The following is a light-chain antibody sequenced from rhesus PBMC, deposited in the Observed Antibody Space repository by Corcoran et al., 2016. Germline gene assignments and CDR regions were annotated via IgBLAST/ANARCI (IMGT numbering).Light chain of an antibody. CDR2: KVS. CDR3: MQYTYIPYT. CDR1: QSLVHSNGNKY. J-gene: IGKJ2*01. V-gene: IGKV2-65*01. Sequence: DVVMTQSPLALPITPGQPASISCRSSQSLVHSNGNKYLSWFHPKQGQPPRLLIYKVSNRYSGVPDRFSGRGAGTDFTLKFSRVEADDVGIYYCMQYTYIPYTFGQGTKVEIK.